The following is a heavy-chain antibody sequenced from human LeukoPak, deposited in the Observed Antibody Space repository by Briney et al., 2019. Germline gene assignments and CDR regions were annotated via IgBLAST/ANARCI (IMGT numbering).Heavy chain of an antibody. CDR2: INHSGST. V-gene: IGHV4-34*01. D-gene: IGHD2-2*01. CDR3: ARDLPSIVVVPAALIRYYYYGMDV. J-gene: IGHJ6*02. Sequence: SETLSLTCAVYGGSFSGYYWSWIRQPPGKGLEWIGEINHSGSTNYNPSLKSRVTISVDTSKNQFSLKLSSVTAADTAVYYCARDLPSIVVVPAALIRYYYYGMDVWGQGTTVTVSS. CDR1: GGSFSGYY.